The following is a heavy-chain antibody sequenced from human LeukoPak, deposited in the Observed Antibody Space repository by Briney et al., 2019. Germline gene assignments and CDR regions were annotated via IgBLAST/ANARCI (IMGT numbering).Heavy chain of an antibody. CDR3: TKGYCSGGSCRGVQFDY. Sequence: GGSLRLSCAASGFTFSGSAMHWVRQASGKGLEWVGRIRSKANSYATAYAASVKGRFTISGDDSKNTAYLQMNSLKTEDTAVYYCTKGYCSGGSCRGVQFDYWGQGTLVTVSS. D-gene: IGHD2-15*01. V-gene: IGHV3-73*01. CDR1: GFTFSGSA. J-gene: IGHJ4*02. CDR2: IRSKANSYAT.